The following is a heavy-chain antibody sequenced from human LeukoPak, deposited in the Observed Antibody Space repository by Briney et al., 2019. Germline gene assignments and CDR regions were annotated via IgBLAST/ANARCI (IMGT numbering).Heavy chain of an antibody. V-gene: IGHV4-39*07. J-gene: IGHJ4*02. CDR2: IYYSGST. CDR1: GGSISSSSYY. CDR3: ARDLGSPLEPYSYYFDY. D-gene: IGHD1-1*01. Sequence: ASETLSLTCTVSGGSISSSSYYWGWIRQPPGKGLEWIGSIYYSGSTYYNPSLKSRVTISVDTSKNQFSLKLSSVTAADTAVYYCARDLGSPLEPYSYYFDYWGQGTLVTVSS.